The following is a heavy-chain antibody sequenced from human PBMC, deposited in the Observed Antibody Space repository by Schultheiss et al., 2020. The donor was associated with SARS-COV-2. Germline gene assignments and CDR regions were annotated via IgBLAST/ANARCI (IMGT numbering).Heavy chain of an antibody. CDR1: GYTFSSSG. J-gene: IGHJ4*02. CDR3: ARGPPQLVVPAAILDY. D-gene: IGHD2-2*01. V-gene: IGHV1-2*06. CDR2: INPNSGGT. Sequence: ASVKVSCKASGYTFSSSGVSWVRQAPGQGLEWMGRINPNSGGTNYAQKFQGRVTMTRDTSISTAYMELSRLRSDDTAVYYCARGPPQLVVPAAILDYWGQGTLVTVSS.